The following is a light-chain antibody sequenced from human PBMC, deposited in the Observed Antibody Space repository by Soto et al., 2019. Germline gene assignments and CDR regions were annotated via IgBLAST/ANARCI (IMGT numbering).Light chain of an antibody. CDR2: GNS. CDR1: SSNIGAGYD. V-gene: IGLV1-40*01. Sequence: QSVLTQPPSVSGAPGQRVTISCTGSSSNIGAGYDVHWYQQLPGPAPKLLIYGNSNRPSGVPDRFSGSKSGTSASLAITGLQAEDEADYYCQSYDSRLSTYVFGTGTKVTVL. CDR3: QSYDSRLSTYV. J-gene: IGLJ1*01.